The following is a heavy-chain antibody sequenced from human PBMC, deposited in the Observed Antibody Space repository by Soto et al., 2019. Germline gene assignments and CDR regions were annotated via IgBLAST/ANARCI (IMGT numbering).Heavy chain of an antibody. CDR2: IKSKTDGGTT. V-gene: IGHV3-15*01. J-gene: IGHJ5*02. Sequence: PGGSLRLSCAASGFTFSNAWMSWVRQAPGKGLEWVGRIKSKTDGGTTDYAAPVKGRFTISRDDSKNTLYLQMNSLKTEDTAVYYCTTGRFRYYDILTGYFSSGGDHRFDPWGQGTLVTAPQ. CDR1: GFTFSNAW. CDR3: TTGRFRYYDILTGYFSSGGDHRFDP. D-gene: IGHD3-9*01.